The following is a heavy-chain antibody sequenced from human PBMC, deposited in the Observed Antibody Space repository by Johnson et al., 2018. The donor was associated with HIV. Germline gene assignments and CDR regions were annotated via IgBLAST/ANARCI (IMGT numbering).Heavy chain of an antibody. CDR3: ARDHSRDEAFDI. CDR2: ISSSGRTI. Sequence: QMLLVESGGDLVKPGGSLRLSCAASGFIFSDYYMTWIRQAPGKGLESISYISSSGRTIYYADSVKGRFTMSRDNAKKSLYLQMNSLRAEDTAVYYCARDHSRDEAFDIWGQGTMVTVSS. D-gene: IGHD5-24*01. V-gene: IGHV3-11*04. J-gene: IGHJ3*02. CDR1: GFIFSDYY.